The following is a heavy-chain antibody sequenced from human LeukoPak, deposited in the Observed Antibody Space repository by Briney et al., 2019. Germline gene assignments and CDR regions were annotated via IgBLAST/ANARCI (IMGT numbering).Heavy chain of an antibody. V-gene: IGHV1-46*01. CDR3: ARVYGYSGYDPYYFDY. CDR1: GYTFTSYH. CDR2: IFSDGGT. Sequence: ASVKVSCKASGYTFTSYHMHWVRQAPGQGLAWMGIIFSDGGTKYAQKFQGRVTMTRDTSTSTVYMELSSLRSDDTAVYYCARVYGYSGYDPYYFDYWGQGTLVTVSS. J-gene: IGHJ4*02. D-gene: IGHD5-12*01.